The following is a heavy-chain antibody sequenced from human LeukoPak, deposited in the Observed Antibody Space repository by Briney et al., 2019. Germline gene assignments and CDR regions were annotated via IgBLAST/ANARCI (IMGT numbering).Heavy chain of an antibody. J-gene: IGHJ4*02. D-gene: IGHD2-15*01. CDR3: ARDLVAATSGVMD. CDR1: GFTFSSYW. CDR2: IKQDGSEK. V-gene: IGHV3-7*04. Sequence: GGSLRLSCAASGFTFSSYWMSWVRQAPGKGLEWVANIKQDGSEKYYVDSVKGRFTISRDNAKNSLYLQMNSLRAEDTAVYYCARDLVAATSGVMDWSQGTLVTVSS.